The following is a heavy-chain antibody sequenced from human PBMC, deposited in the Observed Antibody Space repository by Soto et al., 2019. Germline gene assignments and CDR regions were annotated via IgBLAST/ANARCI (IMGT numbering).Heavy chain of an antibody. CDR1: GFTFSSYS. D-gene: IGHD6-19*01. J-gene: IGHJ3*02. CDR2: ISSSSSYI. V-gene: IGHV3-21*01. Sequence: GGSLRLSCAASGFTFSSYSMNWVRQAPGKGLEWVSSISSSSSYIYYADSVKGRFTISRDNAKNSLYLQMNSLRAEDTAVYYCARDRKRQWVSRRGDAFDIWGQGTMVTVSS. CDR3: ARDRKRQWVSRRGDAFDI.